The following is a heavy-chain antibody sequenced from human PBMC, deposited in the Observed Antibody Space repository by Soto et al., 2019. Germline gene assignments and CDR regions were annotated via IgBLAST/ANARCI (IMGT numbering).Heavy chain of an antibody. J-gene: IGHJ6*02. Sequence: EVQLVESGGGLAKPGGSLRLSCAAPGFTFSRYSMNWVRQAPGKGLEWVSSISSSSSYIYYADSVKGRFTISRDNAKNSLYRQMNSLRAEDTAVYYCAMDIRSELWFGTTSYGMDVWGQGTTVTVSS. D-gene: IGHD3-10*01. V-gene: IGHV3-21*01. CDR1: GFTFSRYS. CDR2: ISSSSSYI. CDR3: AMDIRSELWFGTTSYGMDV.